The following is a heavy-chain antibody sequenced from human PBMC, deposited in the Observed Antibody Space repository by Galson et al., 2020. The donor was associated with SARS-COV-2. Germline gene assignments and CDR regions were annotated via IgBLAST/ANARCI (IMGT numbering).Heavy chain of an antibody. CDR1: GFTFDDYA. J-gene: IGHJ5*02. V-gene: IGHV3-9*01. CDR3: ARGLDSTGYNWFDP. CDR2: ISWNSGRI. D-gene: IGHD3-22*01. Sequence: GGSLRLSCAASGFTFDDYAMHWVRQAPGKDLEWVSGISWNSGRIGYEDSVKGRFTISRDNAKNSLYLQMNSLRAEDTALYYRARGLDSTGYNWFDPWGQGTLVTVSS.